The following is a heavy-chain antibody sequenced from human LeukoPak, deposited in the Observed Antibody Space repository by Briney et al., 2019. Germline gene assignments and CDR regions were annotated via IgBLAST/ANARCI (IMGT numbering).Heavy chain of an antibody. J-gene: IGHJ4*02. CDR1: GGTFGSYA. CDR3: ARDSRPSHSSGWYGHFDY. CDR2: IIPIFGTA. Sequence: ASVKVSCKASGGTFGSYAISWVRQAPGQGLEWMGGIIPIFGTANYAQKFQGRVTITADESTSTAYMELSSLRSEDTAVYYCARDSRPSHSSGWYGHFDYWGQGTLVTVSS. V-gene: IGHV1-69*13. D-gene: IGHD6-19*01.